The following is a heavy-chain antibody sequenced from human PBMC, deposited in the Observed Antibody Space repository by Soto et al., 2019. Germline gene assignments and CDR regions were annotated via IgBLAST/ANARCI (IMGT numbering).Heavy chain of an antibody. CDR1: GFTFSSYS. D-gene: IGHD5-18*01. Sequence: EVQLVESGGGLVKPGGSLRLSCAASGFTFSSYSMNWVRQAPGKGLEWVSSISSSSSYIYYADSVKGRFTISRDNAKNSLYLQMNSLRAEDTAVYYCARDLVGYSYGTAVDYYYYGMDVWGQGTTVTVS. CDR3: ARDLVGYSYGTAVDYYYYGMDV. V-gene: IGHV3-21*01. CDR2: ISSSSSYI. J-gene: IGHJ6*02.